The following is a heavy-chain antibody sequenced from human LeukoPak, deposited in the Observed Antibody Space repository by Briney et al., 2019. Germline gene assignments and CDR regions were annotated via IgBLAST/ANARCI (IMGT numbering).Heavy chain of an antibody. V-gene: IGHV1-8*01. Sequence: GASVKVSCKASGYTFTSYDINWVRQATGQGLEWMGWMNPNSGNTGYAQKLQGRVTMTTDTSTSTAYMELRSLRSDDTAVYYCARDEGGYCTNGVCLPRNYWGQGTLVTVSS. J-gene: IGHJ4*02. CDR3: ARDEGGYCTNGVCLPRNY. CDR1: GYTFTSYD. D-gene: IGHD2-8*01. CDR2: MNPNSGNT.